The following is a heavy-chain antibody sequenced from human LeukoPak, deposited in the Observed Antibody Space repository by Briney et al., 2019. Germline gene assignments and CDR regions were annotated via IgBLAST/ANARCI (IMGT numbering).Heavy chain of an antibody. CDR1: GASISSHS. D-gene: IGHD1-26*01. V-gene: IGHV4-4*07. J-gene: IGHJ1*01. CDR2: IYNSGTT. Sequence: SETLSLTCTVSGASISSHSWSWIRQPAGKGLDWIGRIYNSGTTNYNPSLKSRATMSVDTSKNQLSLKLSSVTAADTAVYYCARGTVGATEYFQHWGQGTLVTVSS. CDR3: ARGTVGATEYFQH.